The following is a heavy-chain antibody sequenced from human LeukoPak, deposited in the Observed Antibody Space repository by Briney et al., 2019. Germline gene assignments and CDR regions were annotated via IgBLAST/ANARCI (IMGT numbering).Heavy chain of an antibody. CDR3: TRGAGWLIDY. Sequence: SETLSLTCTVSADSISDYYRGWIRQPPGKGLEWIGYIHNSGTSTYNLSLKSRVTISADTSKNQFSLKLNSMTTADTAVYYCTRGAGWLIDYWGQGILATVSS. V-gene: IGHV4-59*01. CDR2: IHNSGTS. D-gene: IGHD3-16*01. CDR1: ADSISDYY. J-gene: IGHJ4*02.